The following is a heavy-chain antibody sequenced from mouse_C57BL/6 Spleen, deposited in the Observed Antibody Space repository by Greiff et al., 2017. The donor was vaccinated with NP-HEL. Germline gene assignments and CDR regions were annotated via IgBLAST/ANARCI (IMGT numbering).Heavy chain of an antibody. CDR2: IHPNSGST. J-gene: IGHJ2*01. D-gene: IGHD1-1*01. V-gene: IGHV1-64*01. CDR3: ARSRYYGSSYGFDY. CDR1: GYTFTSYW. Sequence: QVQLQQSGAELVKPGASVKLSCKASGYTFTSYWMHWVKQRPGQGLEWIGMIHPNSGSTNYNEKFKSKATLTVDKSSSTAYMQLSSLTSEDSAVYYCARSRYYGSSYGFDYWGQGTTLTVSS.